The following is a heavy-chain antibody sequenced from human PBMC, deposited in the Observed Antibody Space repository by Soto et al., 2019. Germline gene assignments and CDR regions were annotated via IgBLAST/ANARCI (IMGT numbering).Heavy chain of an antibody. CDR1: GFMFSSFA. Sequence: GSLRLSCAGSGFMFSSFAMTWVRQAPVKGLEWVSTTRSNGEHTYYADSVKGRFTVSRDNSKNTLFLEISSLRAEDSAIYYCAKDSKSVSVSAPRVYGMDVSGQGTTVTVCS. CDR3: AKDSKSVSVSAPRVYGMDV. D-gene: IGHD2-2*01. CDR2: TRSNGEHT. J-gene: IGHJ6*02. V-gene: IGHV3-23*01.